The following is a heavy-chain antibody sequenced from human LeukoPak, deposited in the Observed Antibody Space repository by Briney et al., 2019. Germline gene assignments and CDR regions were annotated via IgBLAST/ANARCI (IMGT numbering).Heavy chain of an antibody. J-gene: IGHJ5*02. V-gene: IGHV1-2*02. D-gene: IGHD2-2*02. CDR2: INPNSGGT. CDR1: GGTFSSYA. Sequence: ASVKVSCKASGGTFSSYAISWVRQAPGQGLEWMGWINPNSGGTNYAQKFQGRVTMTRDTSISTAYMELSRLRSDDTAVYYCARRLKAATAINWFDPWGQGTLVTVSS. CDR3: ARRLKAATAINWFDP.